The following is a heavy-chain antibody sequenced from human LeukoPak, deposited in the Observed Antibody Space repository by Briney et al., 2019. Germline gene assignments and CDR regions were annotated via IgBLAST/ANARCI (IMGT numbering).Heavy chain of an antibody. J-gene: IGHJ4*02. V-gene: IGHV3-64*01. CDR1: GLSFSSYA. D-gene: IGHD6-19*01. CDR3: ARVRGGWYFDY. Sequence: GGSLRLSCAVSGLSFSSYAMYWVRQAPGEGPEDVSGISNNGGNTSYANSVKGRFTISRDNSKNTLHLQMGSLRAEDMAVYYCARVRGGWYFDYWGQGTLVTVSS. CDR2: ISNNGGNT.